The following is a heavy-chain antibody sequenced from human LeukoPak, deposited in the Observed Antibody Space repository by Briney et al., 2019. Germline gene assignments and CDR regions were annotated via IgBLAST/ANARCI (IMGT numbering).Heavy chain of an antibody. J-gene: IGHJ4*02. Sequence: GGSLRLSCAVSGFTFSSYAMSWVRQAPGKGLEWVSAISGGGGSTYYADSGKGRFTISRDNSKNTLSLQMNSLRAEDTAVYYCAKVPIIAARPAYFDYWGQGTLVTVSS. CDR3: AKVPIIAARPAYFDY. V-gene: IGHV3-23*01. D-gene: IGHD6-6*01. CDR2: ISGGGGST. CDR1: GFTFSSYA.